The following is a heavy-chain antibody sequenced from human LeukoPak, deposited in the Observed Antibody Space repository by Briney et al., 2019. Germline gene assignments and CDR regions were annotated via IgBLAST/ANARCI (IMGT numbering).Heavy chain of an antibody. D-gene: IGHD3-3*01. J-gene: IGHJ6*03. Sequence: PGGSLRLSCAASGFTFGSYAMHWVRQAPGKGLGWVAVISYDGSNKYYADSVKGRFTISRDNSKNTLYLQMNSLRAEDTAVYYCARITFLLEWSYISYYYYYMDVWGKGTTVTVSS. CDR2: ISYDGSNK. CDR3: ARITFLLEWSYISYYYYYMDV. V-gene: IGHV3-30-3*01. CDR1: GFTFGSYA.